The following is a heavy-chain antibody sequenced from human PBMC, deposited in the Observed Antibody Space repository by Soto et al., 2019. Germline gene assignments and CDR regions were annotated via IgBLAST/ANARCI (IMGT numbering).Heavy chain of an antibody. CDR2: IWYDGSNK. CDR1: GFTFSSYG. Sequence: PGGSLRLSCAASGFTFSSYGMHWVRQAPGKGLEWVAVIWYDGSNKYYADSVKGRFTISRDNSKNTLYLQMNSLRAEDTAVYYCARDYDILTGPSYYYYYGMDVWGQGTTVTVSS. V-gene: IGHV3-33*01. CDR3: ARDYDILTGPSYYYYYGMDV. J-gene: IGHJ6*02. D-gene: IGHD3-9*01.